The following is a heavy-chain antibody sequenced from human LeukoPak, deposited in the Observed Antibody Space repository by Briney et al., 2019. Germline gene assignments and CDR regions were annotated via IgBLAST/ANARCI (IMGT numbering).Heavy chain of an antibody. CDR2: IYYSGST. CDR3: ATNSRYCSGGSCPEDY. V-gene: IGHV4-39*07. J-gene: IGHJ4*02. CDR1: GGSIRSSSYY. D-gene: IGHD2-15*01. Sequence: PSETLSLTCTVSGGSIRSSSYYWGWIRQPPGKGLEWIGSIYYSGSTYYNPSLKSRVTISVDTSKNQFSLKLSSVTAADTAVYYCATNSRYCSGGSCPEDYWGQGTLVTVSS.